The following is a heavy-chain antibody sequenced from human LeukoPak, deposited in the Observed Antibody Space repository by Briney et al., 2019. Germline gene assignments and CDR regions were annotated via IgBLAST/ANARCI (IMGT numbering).Heavy chain of an antibody. D-gene: IGHD2-15*01. CDR2: IYSGGTT. Sequence: GGSLRLSCAASGFPVSSNYMGWVRQAPGKGLEWVSVIYSGGTTYYADSVKGRFTISRDISKNTLFLQMNSLRADDTAIYYCAKYCSGGGCYSGFDFRGQVTLVTVSS. V-gene: IGHV3-66*01. J-gene: IGHJ4*02. CDR1: GFPVSSNY. CDR3: AKYCSGGGCYSGFDF.